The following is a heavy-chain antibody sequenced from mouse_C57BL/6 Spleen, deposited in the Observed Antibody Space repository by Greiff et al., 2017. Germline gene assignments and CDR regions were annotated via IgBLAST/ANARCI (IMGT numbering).Heavy chain of an antibody. J-gene: IGHJ3*01. CDR1: GYTFTDYE. V-gene: IGHV1-15*01. Sequence: QVQLKQSGAELVRPGASVTLSCKASGYTFTDYEMHWVKQTPVHGLEWIGAIDPETGGTAYNQKFKGEAILTADKSSSTAYMELRSLTSEDSAVYYCTRGRVYDYDWFAYWGQGTLVTVSA. CDR2: IDPETGGT. CDR3: TRGRVYDYDWFAY. D-gene: IGHD2-4*01.